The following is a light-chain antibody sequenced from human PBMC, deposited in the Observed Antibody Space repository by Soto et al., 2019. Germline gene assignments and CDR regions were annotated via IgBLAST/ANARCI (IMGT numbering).Light chain of an antibody. Sequence: DVVMTQSPLSLPVTVGQPASISCRSSQSLIHSDGNTYLNWFLQRPGQSPRRLSYQVSKRDSGVPDRFSGSGSGTDFTLKISRVEAEDVGVYYCMQGTHWPPYTFGQGTKLEIK. V-gene: IGKV2-30*02. CDR1: QSLIHSDGNTY. J-gene: IGKJ2*01. CDR3: MQGTHWPPYT. CDR2: QVS.